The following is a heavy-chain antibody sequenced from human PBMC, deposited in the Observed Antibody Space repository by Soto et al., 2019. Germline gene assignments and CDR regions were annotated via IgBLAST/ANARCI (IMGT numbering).Heavy chain of an antibody. CDR3: VRDTPFPSVGDTKSWYFDL. J-gene: IGHJ2*01. D-gene: IGHD1-26*01. Sequence: QVQLQDSGPGLVQPSGTLSLTCALSGGSITGSHWWSWVRQPPGKGLEWIGEMYHSGTTNFNPSLKSRVTISVDTSKDQLSLNLYSVTAADTAVYYCVRDTPFPSVGDTKSWYFDLWGRGTLVIVSS. V-gene: IGHV4-4*02. CDR2: MYHSGTT. CDR1: GGSITGSHW.